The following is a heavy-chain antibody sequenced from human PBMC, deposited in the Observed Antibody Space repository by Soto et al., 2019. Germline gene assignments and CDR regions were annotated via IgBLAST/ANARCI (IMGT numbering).Heavy chain of an antibody. CDR3: ARGGAARNLDS. CDR1: GYTFTNFA. Sequence: ASVKVSCKTSGYTFTNFALSWVRQAPGQGLEWIGFVSANNGFTHFAQKFQGRVSVKTDTSTSTVYLDLRSPSSDDTAVYYCARGGAARNLDSWGQGTPVTVSS. J-gene: IGHJ5*01. D-gene: IGHD6-6*01. V-gene: IGHV1-18*01. CDR2: VSANNGFT.